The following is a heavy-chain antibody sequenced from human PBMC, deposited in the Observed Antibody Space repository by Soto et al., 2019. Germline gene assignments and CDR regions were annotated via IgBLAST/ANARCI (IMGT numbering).Heavy chain of an antibody. CDR2: FDPEDGET. CDR3: ATGRSGVVVPAAMAGYYYYGMDV. V-gene: IGHV1-24*01. CDR1: GYTLTELS. J-gene: IGHJ6*02. Sequence: QVQLVQSGAEVKKPGASVKVSCKVSGYTLTELSMHWVRQAPGKGLEWMGGFDPEDGETIYAQKFQGRVTMTEDTSTDPAYMELSSLRSEDTVVYYCATGRSGVVVPAAMAGYYYYGMDVWGQGTTVTVSS. D-gene: IGHD2-2*01.